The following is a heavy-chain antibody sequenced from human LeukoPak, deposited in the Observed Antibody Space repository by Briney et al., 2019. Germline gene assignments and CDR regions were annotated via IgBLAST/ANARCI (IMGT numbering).Heavy chain of an antibody. Sequence: GGSLRLSCAASGFTFSSYAMSWVRQAPGKGLEWVSAISGSGGSTYYADSVKGRFTISRDNSKNTLYLQMNSLRAEDTAAYYCAKDYDFWSGYPFDYWGQGTLVTVSS. D-gene: IGHD3-3*01. CDR2: ISGSGGST. CDR3: AKDYDFWSGYPFDY. CDR1: GFTFSSYA. V-gene: IGHV3-23*01. J-gene: IGHJ4*02.